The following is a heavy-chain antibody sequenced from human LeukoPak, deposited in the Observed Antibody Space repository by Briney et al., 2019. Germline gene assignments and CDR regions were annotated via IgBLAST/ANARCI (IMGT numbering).Heavy chain of an antibody. V-gene: IGHV3-48*03. CDR1: GFTFSSYE. CDR2: ISSSASTI. D-gene: IGHD5-18*01. Sequence: GGSLRLSCAASGFTFSSYEMNWVRQAPGKGLDWVSYISSSASTIYYADSVKGRFTISRDSAKNSLYLQMNSLRAEDTALYYCARLGYSYASDAFDVWGQGTVVTVSS. J-gene: IGHJ3*01. CDR3: ARLGYSYASDAFDV.